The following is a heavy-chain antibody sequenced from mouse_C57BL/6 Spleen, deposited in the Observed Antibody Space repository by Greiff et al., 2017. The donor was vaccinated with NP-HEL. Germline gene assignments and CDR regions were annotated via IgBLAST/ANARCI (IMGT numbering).Heavy chain of an antibody. V-gene: IGHV1-59*01. D-gene: IGHD4-1*01. J-gene: IGHJ2*01. CDR3: ARRDWDDFDY. Sequence: QVQLKQPGAELVRPGTSVKLSCKASGYTFTSYWMHWVKQRPGQGLEWIGVIDPSDSYTNYNQKFKGKATLTVDTSSSTAYMQLSSLTSEDSAVYYCARRDWDDFDYWGQGTTLTVSS. CDR2: IDPSDSYT. CDR1: GYTFTSYW.